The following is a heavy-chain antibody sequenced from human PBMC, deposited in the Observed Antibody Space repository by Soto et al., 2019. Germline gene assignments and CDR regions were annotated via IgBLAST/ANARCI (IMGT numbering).Heavy chain of an antibody. CDR3: ASRTTVTTLDY. D-gene: IGHD4-17*01. J-gene: IGHJ4*02. Sequence: EVQLVESGGGLVQPGGSLRLSCAASGFTVSSNYMSWVRQAPGKGLEWVSVIYSGGSTYYADSVKGRFTISRDNSKNTLYLQMDSLRADDTAVYYCASRTTVTTLDYWGQGTLVTVSS. CDR2: IYSGGST. CDR1: GFTVSSNY. V-gene: IGHV3-66*01.